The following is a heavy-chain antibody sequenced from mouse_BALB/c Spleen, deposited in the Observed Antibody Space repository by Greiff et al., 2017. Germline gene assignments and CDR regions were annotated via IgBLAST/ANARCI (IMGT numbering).Heavy chain of an antibody. V-gene: IGHV5-6*01. CDR2: ISSGGSYT. CDR1: GFTFSSYG. Sequence: EVMLVESGGDLVKPGGSLKLSCAASGFTFSSYGMSWVRQTPDKRLEWVATISSGGSYTYYPDSVKGRFTISRDNAKNTLYLQMSSLKSEDTAMYYGARQGGGAMDYWGQGTSVTVSS. CDR3: ARQGGGAMDY. J-gene: IGHJ4*01.